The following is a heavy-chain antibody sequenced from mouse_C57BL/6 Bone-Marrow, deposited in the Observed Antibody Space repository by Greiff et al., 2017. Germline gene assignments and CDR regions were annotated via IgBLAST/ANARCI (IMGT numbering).Heavy chain of an antibody. CDR2: IDPNSGGT. D-gene: IGHD3-2*02. V-gene: IGHV1-72*01. CDR1: GYTFTSYW. CDR3: AGGGAQATNYYAMDY. J-gene: IGHJ4*01. Sequence: VQLQQSGAELVKPGASVKLSCKASGYTFTSYWMHWVKQRPGRGLEWIGRIDPNSGGTKYNEKFKSKATLTVDKPSSTAYMQLSSLTSEDSAVYYGAGGGAQATNYYAMDYWGQGTSVTVSS.